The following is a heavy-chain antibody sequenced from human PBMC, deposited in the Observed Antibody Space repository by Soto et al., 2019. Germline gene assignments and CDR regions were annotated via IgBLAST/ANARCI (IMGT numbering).Heavy chain of an antibody. J-gene: IGHJ6*02. Sequence: NPSETLSLTSTVSGGSISSYYWSWIRQPPGKGLEWIGYIYYSGSTNYNPSLKSRVTISVDTSKNQFSLKLSSVTAADTAVYYCARVHSGYCSGGSCPWSYYYYGMDVWGQGTTVTVSS. V-gene: IGHV4-59*01. CDR3: ARVHSGYCSGGSCPWSYYYYGMDV. CDR1: GGSISSYY. CDR2: IYYSGST. D-gene: IGHD2-15*01.